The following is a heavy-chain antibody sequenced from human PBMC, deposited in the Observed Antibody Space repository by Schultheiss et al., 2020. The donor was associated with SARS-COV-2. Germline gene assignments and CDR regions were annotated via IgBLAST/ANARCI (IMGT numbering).Heavy chain of an antibody. V-gene: IGHV3-64D*06. Sequence: GGSLRPSCSASGFTFSSYAMHWVRQAPGKGLEYVSAISSNGGSTYYADSVKGRFTISRDNSKNTLYLQMSSLRAEDTAVYYCVKGDYGDYVGLGGMDVWGQGTTVTVSS. D-gene: IGHD4-17*01. J-gene: IGHJ6*02. CDR2: ISSNGGST. CDR3: VKGDYGDYVGLGGMDV. CDR1: GFTFSSYA.